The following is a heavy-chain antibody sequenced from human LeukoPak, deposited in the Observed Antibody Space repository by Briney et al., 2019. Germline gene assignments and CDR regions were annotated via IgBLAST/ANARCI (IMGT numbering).Heavy chain of an antibody. CDR3: ARHHDYGGYEWFDP. Sequence: SETLSLTCTVSGGSISSYCWSWIRQPPGKGLEWIGYIYHSGSTNYNPSLKSRVTIPVDTSKNQFSLKLSSVTAADTAVYYCARHHDYGGYEWFDPWGQGTLVTVSS. D-gene: IGHD4-17*01. CDR2: IYHSGST. CDR1: GGSISSYC. V-gene: IGHV4-59*08. J-gene: IGHJ5*02.